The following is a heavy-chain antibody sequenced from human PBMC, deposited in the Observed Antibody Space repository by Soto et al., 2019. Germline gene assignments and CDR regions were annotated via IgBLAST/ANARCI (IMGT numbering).Heavy chain of an antibody. J-gene: IGHJ4*02. CDR3: ASYVVAGPFDY. CDR1: GGTFSSYA. Sequence: SVKVSCKASGGTFSSYAISWVRQAPGQGLEWMGGIIPIFGTANYAQKFQGRVTITADKSTSTAYMELSSLRSEDTAVYYCASYVVAGPFDYWGQGTLVTVSS. V-gene: IGHV1-69*06. D-gene: IGHD6-19*01. CDR2: IIPIFGTA.